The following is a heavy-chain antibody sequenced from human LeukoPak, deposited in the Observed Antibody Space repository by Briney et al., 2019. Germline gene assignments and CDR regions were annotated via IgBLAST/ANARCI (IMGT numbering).Heavy chain of an antibody. CDR2: ISDTGNT. J-gene: IGHJ4*02. Sequence: PGGSLRLSCAASGFTLSSYAMSWVRQAPGKGLEWVSAISDTGNTYHADSVKARFTISRDSSKNTLFLQMNRLRPEDAAVYYCAKDLSRSSGWSIPGRGDYWGQGTLVTVSS. CDR1: GFTLSSYA. D-gene: IGHD6-19*01. V-gene: IGHV3-23*01. CDR3: AKDLSRSSGWSIPGRGDY.